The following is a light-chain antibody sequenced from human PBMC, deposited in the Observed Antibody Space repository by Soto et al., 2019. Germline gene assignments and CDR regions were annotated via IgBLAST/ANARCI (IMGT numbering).Light chain of an antibody. Sequence: QSVLTQPPSASGTPGQRVTISCSGSSFNIGRNPVNWYQQFPGTAPKLLIYTNDQRPSGVPDRFSGSKSGTSASLAFSGLQSEDEADYYCAAWDDSLNGGVFGGGTKLTVL. CDR3: AAWDDSLNGGV. J-gene: IGLJ3*02. CDR2: TND. V-gene: IGLV1-44*01. CDR1: SFNIGRNP.